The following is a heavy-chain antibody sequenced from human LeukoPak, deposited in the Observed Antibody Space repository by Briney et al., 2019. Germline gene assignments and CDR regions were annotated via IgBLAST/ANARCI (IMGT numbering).Heavy chain of an antibody. J-gene: IGHJ3*02. Sequence: GASVKVSCKASGYTFTGYYMHWVRQAPGQGLEWMGWINPNSGGTNYAQKFQGRVTMTRDTSISTAYMELSRLRSDDTAVYYCARELQGDNSGTFDAFDIWGQGTMVTVSS. CDR2: INPNSGGT. CDR3: ARELQGDNSGTFDAFDI. D-gene: IGHD6-19*01. V-gene: IGHV1-2*02. CDR1: GYTFTGYY.